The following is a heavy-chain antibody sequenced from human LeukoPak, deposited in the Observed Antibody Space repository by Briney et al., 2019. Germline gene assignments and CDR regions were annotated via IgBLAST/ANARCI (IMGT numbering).Heavy chain of an antibody. CDR3: AKEDERSDSSGYYSLHYYYYGMDV. Sequence: GGSLRLSCAASGFTFSSYGMHWVRQAPGKGLEWVAVISYDGSNKYYADSVKGRFTISRDNSKNTLYLQMNSLRAEDTAVYYCAKEDERSDSSGYYSLHYYYYGMDVWGQGTTVTVSS. CDR2: ISYDGSNK. D-gene: IGHD3-22*01. V-gene: IGHV3-30*18. J-gene: IGHJ6*02. CDR1: GFTFSSYG.